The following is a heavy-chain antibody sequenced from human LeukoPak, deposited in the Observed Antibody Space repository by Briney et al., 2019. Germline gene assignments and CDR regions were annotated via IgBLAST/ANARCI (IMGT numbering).Heavy chain of an antibody. CDR3: ARGLGAPGS. J-gene: IGHJ4*02. Sequence: SETLSLTCAVYGVSFSGYYWSWIRQPPGKGLEWIGEINHSGSTNYNPSLKSRVTISVDTSKNQFSLKLSSVTAADTAVYYCARGLGAPGSWGQGNLVTVSS. V-gene: IGHV4-34*01. CDR2: INHSGST. CDR1: GVSFSGYY. D-gene: IGHD2-15*01.